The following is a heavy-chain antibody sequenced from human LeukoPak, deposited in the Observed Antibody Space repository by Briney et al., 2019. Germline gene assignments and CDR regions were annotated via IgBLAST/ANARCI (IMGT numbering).Heavy chain of an antibody. J-gene: IGHJ4*02. CDR2: ISSSSSTI. D-gene: IGHD5-18*01. CDR3: ARYDNSGRGYSYEY. CDR1: GFTFSSYS. V-gene: IGHV3-48*01. Sequence: GGSLRLSCAASGFTFSSYSMNWVRQAPGKGLEWVSYISSSSSTIYYADSVKGRLTISRDNAKNSLYLQMNSLRAEDTAVYYCARYDNSGRGYSYEYWGQGTLLTVSS.